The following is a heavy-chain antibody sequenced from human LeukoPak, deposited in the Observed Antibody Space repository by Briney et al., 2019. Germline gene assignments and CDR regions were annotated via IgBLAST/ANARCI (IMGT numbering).Heavy chain of an antibody. CDR1: GNTFTDYY. Sequence: ASVKVSCKASGNTFTDYYLHWVRQAPGQGLEWMGWINPNNGGTGLAQKFQGRLTMTRDTSISTAYMELGSLRSDDTAVYYCARDGRRGYDSSGYYHSFDYWGQGTLVTVSS. D-gene: IGHD3-22*01. CDR2: INPNNGGT. CDR3: ARDGRRGYDSSGYYHSFDY. V-gene: IGHV1-2*02. J-gene: IGHJ4*02.